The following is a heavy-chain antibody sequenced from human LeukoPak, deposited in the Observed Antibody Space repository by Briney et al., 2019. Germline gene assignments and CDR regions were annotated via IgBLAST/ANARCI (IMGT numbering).Heavy chain of an antibody. CDR3: AKDLGTAGTLPNDPLHI. D-gene: IGHD2-21*02. J-gene: IGHJ3*02. Sequence: GGSLRLSCAASGWTFNNYGMHWVRQAPGKGLEWVAFIRYVGGNKYYADSVKGRFTLSRDNSKHALYLQMNSLRGDDTAVYYCAKDLGTAGTLPNDPLHIWGQGTMVIVFS. V-gene: IGHV3-30*02. CDR1: GWTFNNYG. CDR2: IRYVGGNK.